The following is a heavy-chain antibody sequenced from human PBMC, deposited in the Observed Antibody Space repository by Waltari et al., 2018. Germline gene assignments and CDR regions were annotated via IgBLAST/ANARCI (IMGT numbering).Heavy chain of an antibody. Sequence: QVQLVQSGAEVKKPGASVKVSCKVSGYTLTDLSLPWVRQAPGKGLEWMGGFDPEDGETIYAQKFQGRVTMTEDTSTDTAYMELSSLRSEDTAVYYCATDPVAAAADYYYGMDVWGQGTTVTVSS. CDR3: ATDPVAAAADYYYGMDV. CDR2: FDPEDGET. D-gene: IGHD6-13*01. CDR1: GYTLTDLS. J-gene: IGHJ6*02. V-gene: IGHV1-24*01.